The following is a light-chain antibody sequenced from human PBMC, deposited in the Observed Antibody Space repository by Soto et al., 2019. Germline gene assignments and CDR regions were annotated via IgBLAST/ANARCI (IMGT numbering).Light chain of an antibody. Sequence: DIQLTQSPSFLSASVGDRVTITCRASLDIRGYLAWYQQKPGRVPRLLIYSTSTLQSRVPSRFSGSGSGTEFTLTISSLQPEDFASYYCQQLDRYPFSFGGGTKV. J-gene: IGKJ4*01. CDR2: STS. CDR1: LDIRGY. V-gene: IGKV1-9*01. CDR3: QQLDRYPFS.